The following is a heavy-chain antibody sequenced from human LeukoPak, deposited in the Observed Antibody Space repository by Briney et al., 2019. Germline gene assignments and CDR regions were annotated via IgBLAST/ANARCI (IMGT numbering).Heavy chain of an antibody. V-gene: IGHV3-23*01. CDR3: ARDLCWGCFDD. D-gene: IGHD3-10*02. J-gene: IGHJ4*02. CDR2: ISPSGDIT. Sequence: PGGSLRLSCAASGFIFSSHGMNWVRQAPGKGLEWVSGISPSGDITYYADSVKGRFTISRDNSKNTVYLQMDSLRFEDAAVYYCARDLCWGCFDDWGQGNLVTVSS. CDR1: GFIFSSHG.